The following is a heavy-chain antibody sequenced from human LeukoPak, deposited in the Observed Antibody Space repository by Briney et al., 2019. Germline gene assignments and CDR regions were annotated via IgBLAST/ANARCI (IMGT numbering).Heavy chain of an antibody. CDR2: IYYSGST. CDR1: GGSISSYY. V-gene: IGHV4-59*08. J-gene: IGHJ4*02. Sequence: SETLSLTCSVPGGSISSYYWSSIRQPPGKGLEWIGYIYYSGSTNYNPSLKSRVTISVDTSKNQFSLRVSSVTAADTAVYYCASNLNNCGDDCYIFDYWAQGTLVTVSS. CDR3: ASNLNNCGDDCYIFDY. D-gene: IGHD2-21*01.